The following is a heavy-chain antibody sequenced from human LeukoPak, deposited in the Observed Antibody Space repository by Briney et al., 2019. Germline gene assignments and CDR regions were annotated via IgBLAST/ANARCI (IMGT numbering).Heavy chain of an antibody. CDR2: INHSGST. V-gene: IGHV4-34*01. Sequence: SETLSLTCAVYGGSFSGYYWSWIRQPPGKGLEWIGEINHSGSTNYNPSLKSRVTISVDTSKNQFSLKLSSVTAADTAVYYCAGIVVVPAAIRDGMDVWGQGTTVTVS. CDR3: AGIVVVPAAIRDGMDV. D-gene: IGHD2-2*02. CDR1: GGSFSGYY. J-gene: IGHJ6*02.